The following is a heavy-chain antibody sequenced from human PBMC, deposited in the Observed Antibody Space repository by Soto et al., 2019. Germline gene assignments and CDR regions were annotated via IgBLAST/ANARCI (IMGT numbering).Heavy chain of an antibody. CDR1: GGSISSGGYS. V-gene: IGHV4-30-2*01. J-gene: IGHJ4*02. D-gene: IGHD2-15*01. CDR3: ARDLEGGGSPPDY. CDR2: IYHSGST. Sequence: PSETLSLTCAVSGGSISSGGYSWSWIRQPPGKGLEWIGYIYHSGSTYYNPSLKSRVTISVDRSKNQFSLKLSSVTAADTAVYYCARDLEGGGSPPDYWGQGTLVTVSS.